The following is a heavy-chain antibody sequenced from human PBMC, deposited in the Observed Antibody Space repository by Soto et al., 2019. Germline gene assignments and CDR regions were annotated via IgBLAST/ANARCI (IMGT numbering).Heavy chain of an antibody. J-gene: IGHJ4*02. CDR3: ARVYWNQPAYFDY. CDR1: GFTFSSYG. D-gene: IGHD1-1*01. V-gene: IGHV3-33*01. Sequence: QVQLVESGGGVVQPGRSLRLSCAASGFTFSSYGMHWVRQAPGKGLEWVAVIWYDGSNKYYADSVKGRFTISRDNSKNPLYLQMNSLRAEDTAVYYCARVYWNQPAYFDYWGQGTLVTVSS. CDR2: IWYDGSNK.